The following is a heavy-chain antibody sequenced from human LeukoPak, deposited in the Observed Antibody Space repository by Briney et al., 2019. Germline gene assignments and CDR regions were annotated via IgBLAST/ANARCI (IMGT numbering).Heavy chain of an antibody. V-gene: IGHV3-23*01. Sequence: GGSLRLSCAASGFTFSSYAMSWVRQAPGKGLEWVSAISGSGGSTYYADSVKGRFTISRDNSKNTLYLQMNSLRAEDTAVYYCARDLEPTGYYDGYYFDYWGQGTLVTVSS. CDR1: GFTFSSYA. D-gene: IGHD3-9*01. J-gene: IGHJ4*02. CDR2: ISGSGGST. CDR3: ARDLEPTGYYDGYYFDY.